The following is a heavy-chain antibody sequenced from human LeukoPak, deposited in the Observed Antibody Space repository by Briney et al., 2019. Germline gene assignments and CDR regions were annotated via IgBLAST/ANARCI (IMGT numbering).Heavy chain of an antibody. CDR3: ARESAPEIAAADDGYYYYYYGMDV. Sequence: SVKVSCKASGGTLSRYVISWVRQAPGQGLEWVGRIIPILGIANYAQKFQGRVTITADKSTSTAYMELSSLRSEDTAVYYCARESAPEIAAADDGYYYYYYGMDVWGQGTTVTVSS. CDR1: GGTLSRYV. V-gene: IGHV1-69*04. J-gene: IGHJ6*02. D-gene: IGHD6-13*01. CDR2: IIPILGIA.